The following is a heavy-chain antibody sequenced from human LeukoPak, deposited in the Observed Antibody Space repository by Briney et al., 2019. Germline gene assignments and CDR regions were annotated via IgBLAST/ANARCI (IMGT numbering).Heavy chain of an antibody. Sequence: GGSRRLSCAASGFTFSSYAMSWVRQAPGKGLEWVSTLSGSGASTSYADSVKGRFTIPRDNSKNTLYLQMNSLRAEDTARYYCAKQKGYCSGGSCYYSDYWGQGTLVTVSS. J-gene: IGHJ4*02. D-gene: IGHD2-15*01. CDR1: GFTFSSYA. V-gene: IGHV3-23*01. CDR2: LSGSGAST. CDR3: AKQKGYCSGGSCYYSDY.